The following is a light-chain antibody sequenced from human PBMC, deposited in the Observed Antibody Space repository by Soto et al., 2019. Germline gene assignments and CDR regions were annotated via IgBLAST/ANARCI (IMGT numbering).Light chain of an antibody. CDR2: EVS. V-gene: IGLV2-8*01. J-gene: IGLJ3*02. CDR3: SSYTSSSTLV. CDR1: STDVGGYNY. Sequence: QSALTQPPSAAGSPGQSVTISCTGTSTDVGGYNYVSWYQQYPGKAPKLMIYEVSKRPSGVPDRFPGSKSGNTASLTVSGLQAEDEADYYCSSYTSSSTLVFGGGTKLTVL.